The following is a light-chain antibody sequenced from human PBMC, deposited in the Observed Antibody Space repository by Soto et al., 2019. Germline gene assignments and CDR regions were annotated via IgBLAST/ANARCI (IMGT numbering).Light chain of an antibody. CDR1: QSISSY. V-gene: IGKV1-39*01. J-gene: IGKJ1*01. CDR3: QQSYSTLET. Sequence: DIQMTQSPSSLSASVGDRVTITCRASQSISSYLNWYQQKPGKAPKILIYAASSLQSGVPSRFSGSGSGTDFTLTISSLQPEEFATYYGQQSYSTLETFGQGTKVDIK. CDR2: AAS.